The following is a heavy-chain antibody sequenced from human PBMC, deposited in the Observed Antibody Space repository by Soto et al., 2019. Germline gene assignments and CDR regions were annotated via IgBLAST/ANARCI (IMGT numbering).Heavy chain of an antibody. V-gene: IGHV3-15*01. Sequence: GGSLRLSCAASGFTFSNAWMSWVRQAPGKGLEWVGRIKSKTDGGTTDYAAPVKGRFTISRDDSKNTLYLQMNSLKTEDTAVYYCTTAVFIVVVPAAIVDVWGKGTTVTVSS. CDR1: GFTFSNAW. D-gene: IGHD2-2*01. J-gene: IGHJ6*04. CDR3: TTAVFIVVVPAAIVDV. CDR2: IKSKTDGGTT.